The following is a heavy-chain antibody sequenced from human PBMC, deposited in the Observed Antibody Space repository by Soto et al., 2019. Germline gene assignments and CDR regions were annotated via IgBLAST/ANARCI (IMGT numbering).Heavy chain of an antibody. Sequence: PGGSLRLSCAASGFTFNTHWMHWVRQAPGKGLGWVSRINSDGSITDYADSVKGRFSISRDNPRNTLYLQMNSLSPEDTAVYYCARAMTSVGAAAKGDFWGQGTLVTVSS. CDR1: GFTFNTHW. D-gene: IGHD1-26*01. J-gene: IGHJ4*02. CDR2: INSDGSIT. V-gene: IGHV3-74*01. CDR3: ARAMTSVGAAAKGDF.